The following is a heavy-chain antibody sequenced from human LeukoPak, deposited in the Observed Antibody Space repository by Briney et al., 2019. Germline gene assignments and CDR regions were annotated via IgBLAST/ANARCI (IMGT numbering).Heavy chain of an antibody. CDR3: ARAPNWRFDH. CDR1: GFSVSSIY. D-gene: IGHD1-1*01. V-gene: IGHV3-53*01. CDR2: IYSDGTT. Sequence: PGGSLRLSCAASGFSVSSIYMNWVRQAPGKGLEWVSVIYSDGTTYYADSVKGRFTISRDDSKNTLYLHMNSLRAGDTAVYYCARAPNWRFDHWGQGTLVTVSS. J-gene: IGHJ4*02.